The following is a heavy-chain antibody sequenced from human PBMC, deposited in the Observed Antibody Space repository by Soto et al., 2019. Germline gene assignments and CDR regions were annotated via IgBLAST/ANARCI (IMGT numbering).Heavy chain of an antibody. Sequence: SETLSLTCTVSGGSISSGDYYWSWIRQPPGKGLEWIGYIYYSGSTYYNPSLKSRVTISVDTSKNQFSLKLSSVTAADTAVYYCARERFVGDYVPYYYYGMDVWGQGTTVTVSS. D-gene: IGHD4-17*01. CDR3: ARERFVGDYVPYYYYGMDV. CDR1: GGSISSGDYY. V-gene: IGHV4-30-4*01. J-gene: IGHJ6*02. CDR2: IYYSGST.